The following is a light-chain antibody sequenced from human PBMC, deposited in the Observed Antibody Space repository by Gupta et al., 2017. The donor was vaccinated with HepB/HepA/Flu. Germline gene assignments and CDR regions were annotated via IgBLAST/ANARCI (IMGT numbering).Light chain of an antibody. CDR2: FVS. CDR1: QSLLHSNGYPY. J-gene: IGKJ4*01. Sequence: VVMPQSPLSLSATPDRPASISCRSSQSLLHSNGYPYLDWYLQKPGQSPQLLIYFVSDRASGVPDRFSGSGSSTDFTLKISRVEAEDVGVYYCMQALQSPTFGGGTKVEIK. V-gene: IGKV2-28*01. CDR3: MQALQSPT.